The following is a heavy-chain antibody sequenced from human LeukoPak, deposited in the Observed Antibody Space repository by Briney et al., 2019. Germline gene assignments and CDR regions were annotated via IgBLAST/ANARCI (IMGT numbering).Heavy chain of an antibody. J-gene: IGHJ5*02. V-gene: IGHV3-23*01. D-gene: IGHD3-22*01. Sequence: PGGSLRLSCAASGFTFSSYAMNWVRQAPGKGLEWVSTISNSDDGTYYADSVKGRFTISRDNSKNTLYLHMISLRAEDTAVYYCAKDSRSYDTSGYYYPGWFDPWGQGTLVTVSS. CDR1: GFTFSSYA. CDR2: ISNSDDGT. CDR3: AKDSRSYDTSGYYYPGWFDP.